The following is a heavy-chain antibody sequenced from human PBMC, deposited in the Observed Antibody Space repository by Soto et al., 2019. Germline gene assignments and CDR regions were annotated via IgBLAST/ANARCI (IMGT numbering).Heavy chain of an antibody. D-gene: IGHD6-6*01. V-gene: IGHV4-4*02. CDR1: GGSISSSNW. CDR2: IYHSGST. J-gene: IGHJ3*02. CDR3: ARDRRIAAHHDAFDI. Sequence: QVQLQESGPGLVKPSGTLSLTCAVSGGSISSSNWWSWVRQPPGKGLEWIGEIYHSGSTNYNPSLKSRVTLSVDKSKNQFSLKLSSVTAADTAVYYCARDRRIAAHHDAFDIWGQGTMVTVSS.